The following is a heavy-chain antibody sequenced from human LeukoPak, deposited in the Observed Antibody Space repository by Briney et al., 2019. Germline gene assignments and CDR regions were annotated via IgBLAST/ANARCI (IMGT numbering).Heavy chain of an antibody. CDR3: ARGDGYNRY. CDR1: GGSFSGYY. V-gene: IGHV4-34*01. Sequence: SETLSLTCAVYGGSFSGYYWSWIRQPPGKGLEWIGEINHSGSTNYNPSLKSRVTISVDTSKNQFSLKLSSVTAADTAVYYCARGDGYNRYWGQGILVTVSS. J-gene: IGHJ4*02. CDR2: INHSGST. D-gene: IGHD5-24*01.